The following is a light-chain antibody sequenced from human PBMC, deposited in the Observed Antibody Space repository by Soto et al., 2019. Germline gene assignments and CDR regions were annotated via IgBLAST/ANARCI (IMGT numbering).Light chain of an antibody. CDR2: DAS. CDR3: QQRSTWPPFS. CDR1: QSIGSY. Sequence: EIVLTQSPATLSLSLGERATLSCRDSQSIGSYLAWYQHKLGQPPRLLIYDASNRATGIPVRFSGSGSGTDFTLTISSLEPEDFAVYYCQQRSTWPPFSFGPGTKVDIK. V-gene: IGKV3-11*01. J-gene: IGKJ3*01.